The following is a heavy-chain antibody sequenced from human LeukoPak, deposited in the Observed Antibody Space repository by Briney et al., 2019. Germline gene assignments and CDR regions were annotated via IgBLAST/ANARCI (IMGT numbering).Heavy chain of an antibody. CDR2: LYSSSNT. V-gene: IGHV3-53*01. D-gene: IGHD2-15*01. CDR3: ASGGMGARKFYSDPFHY. CDR1: GVTVSTNY. Sequence: GGSLRLSCAASGVTVSTNYMRWVRQAPEKGLEWGSSLYSSSNTYYAPSVKGPFTISRDDSKNTLYLQMNSVRAEDTSVYYCASGGMGARKFYSDPFHYWGQGTLVTVSS. J-gene: IGHJ4*02.